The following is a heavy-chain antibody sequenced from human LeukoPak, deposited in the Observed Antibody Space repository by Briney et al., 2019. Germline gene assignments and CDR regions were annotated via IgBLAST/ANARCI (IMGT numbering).Heavy chain of an antibody. CDR2: ISAYNGNT. D-gene: IGHD7-27*01. CDR1: GYTFTSYG. CDR3: AITQTRWGSNYFDY. J-gene: IGHJ4*02. V-gene: IGHV1-18*01. Sequence: ASVKVSCKASGYTFTSYGISWVRQAPGQGLEWMGRISAYNGNTNYAQKLQGRVTMTTDTSTSTAYMELRSLRSDDTAVYYCAITQTRWGSNYFDYWGQGTLVTVSS.